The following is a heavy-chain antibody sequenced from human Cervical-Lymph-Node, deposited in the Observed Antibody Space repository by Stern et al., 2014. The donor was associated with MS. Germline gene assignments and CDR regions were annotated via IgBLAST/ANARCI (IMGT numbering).Heavy chain of an antibody. CDR1: GYDFNTYW. J-gene: IGHJ4*02. V-gene: IGHV5-51*01. D-gene: IGHD4-17*01. CDR3: ARWGDGDASLDY. CDR2: IYPRDSDT. Sequence: EVQLVESGAEVKKPGDSLRISCKGSGYDFNTYWIAWVLQMPGKGLEWMGMIYPRDSDTRYSRSFQGQVTISADKSIRTAYLQWRSLKASDTALYFCARWGDGDASLDYWGQGALVSVSS.